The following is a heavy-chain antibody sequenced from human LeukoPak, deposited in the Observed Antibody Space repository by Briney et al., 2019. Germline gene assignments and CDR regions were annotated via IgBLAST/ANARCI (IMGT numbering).Heavy chain of an antibody. V-gene: IGHV4-34*01. CDR3: ARDSSGYYDY. D-gene: IGHD3-22*01. Sequence: PSETLSLTCAVYGGSFSGYYWSWIRQPPGKGLEWIGEINHSGSTNYNPSLKSRVTISVDTSKNQFSLKLSSVTAAGTAVYYCARDSSGYYDYWGQGTLVTVSS. J-gene: IGHJ4*02. CDR2: INHSGST. CDR1: GGSFSGYY.